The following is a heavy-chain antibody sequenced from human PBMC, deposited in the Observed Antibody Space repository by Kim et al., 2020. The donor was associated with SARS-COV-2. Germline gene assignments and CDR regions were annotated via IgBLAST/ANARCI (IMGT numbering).Heavy chain of an antibody. CDR1: GFTFSTYL. D-gene: IGHD3-10*01. CDR2: ISTSGGGT. CDR3: AKALLGALRFGMDV. J-gene: IGHJ6*02. V-gene: IGHV3-23*01. Sequence: GGSLRLSCAASGFTFSTYLMRWVRQAPGKGLEWVSSISTSGGGTWYEDSVKGRFTISRDDSKNTLYLQMNSLRAEDTAVYYCAKALLGALRFGMDVWGQG.